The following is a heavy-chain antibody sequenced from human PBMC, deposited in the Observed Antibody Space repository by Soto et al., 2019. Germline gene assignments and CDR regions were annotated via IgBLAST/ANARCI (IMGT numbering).Heavy chain of an antibody. J-gene: IGHJ4*02. CDR3: AYSSTPFDY. CDR1: GFTFSSYA. Sequence: PGGSLRLSCAASGFTFSSYAMSWVRQAPGKGLEWISAISGSANNAYYADSVKGRFAVSRDNSKNTLYLQMNSLRAEDTAVYYCAYSSTPFDYWGQGTLVTVSS. V-gene: IGHV3-23*01. CDR2: ISGSANNA. D-gene: IGHD6-13*01.